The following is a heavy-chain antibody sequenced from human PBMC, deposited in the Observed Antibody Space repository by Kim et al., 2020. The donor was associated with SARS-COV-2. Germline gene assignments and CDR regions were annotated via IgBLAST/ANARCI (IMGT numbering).Heavy chain of an antibody. Sequence: ASVKVSCKASGYTFTSYGISWVRQAPGQGLEWMGWISAYNGNTNYAQKLQGRVTMTTDTSTSTAYMELRSLRSDDTAVYYCARDIGTKQWLGFDYWGQGTLVTVSS. J-gene: IGHJ4*02. CDR1: GYTFTSYG. CDR2: ISAYNGNT. V-gene: IGHV1-18*01. CDR3: ARDIGTKQWLGFDY. D-gene: IGHD6-19*01.